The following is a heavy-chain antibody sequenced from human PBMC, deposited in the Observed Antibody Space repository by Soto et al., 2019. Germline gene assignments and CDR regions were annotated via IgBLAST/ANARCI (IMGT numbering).Heavy chain of an antibody. CDR1: GGTFSSYT. D-gene: IGHD6-6*01. V-gene: IGHV1-69*02. J-gene: IGHJ5*02. CDR3: ARSKSSSIATENWFDP. Sequence: QVQLVQSGAEVKKPGSSVKVSCKASGGTFSSYTISWVRQAPGQGLEWMGRIIPILGIANYAQKFQGRVTITADKSTSTGDMELSSLRSEDTAVYYCARSKSSSIATENWFDPWGQGTMVMVSS. CDR2: IIPILGIA.